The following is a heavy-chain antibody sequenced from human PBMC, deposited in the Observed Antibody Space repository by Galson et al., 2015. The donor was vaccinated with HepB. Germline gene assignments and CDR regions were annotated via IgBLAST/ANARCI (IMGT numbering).Heavy chain of an antibody. CDR3: ARKYSYGYSGTDYYYYYGMDV. CDR1: GFTFSSYS. D-gene: IGHD5-18*01. J-gene: IGHJ6*02. V-gene: IGHV3-21*01. CDR2: ISSSSSYI. Sequence: SLRLSCAASGFTFSSYSMSWVRQAPGKGLEWVSSISSSSSYIYYADSVKGRFTISRDNAKNSLYLQMNSLRAEDTAVYYCARKYSYGYSGTDYYYYYGMDVWGQGTTVTVSS.